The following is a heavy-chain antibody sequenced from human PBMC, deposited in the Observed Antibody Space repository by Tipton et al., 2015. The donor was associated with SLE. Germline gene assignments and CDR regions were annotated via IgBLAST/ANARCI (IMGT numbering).Heavy chain of an antibody. V-gene: IGHV1-69*01. CDR1: GGTFSSYA. J-gene: IGHJ5*02. Sequence: QSGPEVKKPGSSVKVSCKASGGTFSSYAISWVRQAPGQGLEWMGGINPIFGTATYPEKFQGRVTITADESTNTADMERSSLRSEDTAVEYWARDPTTVTPVAWGRETLVSVSS. CDR2: INPIFGTA. CDR3: ARDPTTVTPVA. D-gene: IGHD4-11*01.